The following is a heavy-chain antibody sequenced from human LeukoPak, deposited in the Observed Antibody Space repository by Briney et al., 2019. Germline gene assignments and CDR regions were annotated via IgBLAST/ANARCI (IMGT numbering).Heavy chain of an antibody. Sequence: GGSLRLSCPASGFTLSSYWMSWVRQAAGKGLEWVANIKQEGSEKYYVDSVKGRFTICRDNAKNPLYLQMNSLRAEDTAVYYCARGYNWNDRDPSDAFDIWGQGTMVTVSS. D-gene: IGHD1-20*01. CDR2: IKQEGSEK. J-gene: IGHJ3*02. CDR1: GFTLSSYW. CDR3: ARGYNWNDRDPSDAFDI. V-gene: IGHV3-7*01.